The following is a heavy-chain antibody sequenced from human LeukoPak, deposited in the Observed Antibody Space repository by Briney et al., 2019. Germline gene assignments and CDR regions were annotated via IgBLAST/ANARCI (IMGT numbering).Heavy chain of an antibody. Sequence: ASVKVSCKASGYTFTGYYMHWVRQAPGQGLEWMGWINPNSGGTNYAQKFQGRVTMTRDTSISTAYMELSGLRSDDTAVYYCAGVRGGQWFGESKSDAFDIWGQGTMVTVSS. D-gene: IGHD3-10*01. CDR1: GYTFTGYY. J-gene: IGHJ3*02. V-gene: IGHV1-2*02. CDR2: INPNSGGT. CDR3: AGVRGGQWFGESKSDAFDI.